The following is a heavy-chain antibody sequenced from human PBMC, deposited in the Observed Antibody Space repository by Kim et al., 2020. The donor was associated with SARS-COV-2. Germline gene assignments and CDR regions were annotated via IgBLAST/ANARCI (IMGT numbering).Heavy chain of an antibody. CDR1: GYTFASYD. J-gene: IGHJ3*02. D-gene: IGHD3-3*01. CDR3: ARVVGLSYDFWSGSVDAFDI. Sequence: ASVKVSCKASGYTFASYDINWVRQAAGQGLEWLGYMNPYNGDTGYAQKFQGRVTLTMNASISTAYMEVGSLTRDDTAVYYCARVVGLSYDFWSGSVDAFDIWGQGTEVTVTS. V-gene: IGHV1-8*01. CDR2: MNPYNGDT.